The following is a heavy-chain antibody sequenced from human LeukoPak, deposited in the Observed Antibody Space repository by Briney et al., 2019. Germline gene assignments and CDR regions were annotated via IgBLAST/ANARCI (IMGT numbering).Heavy chain of an antibody. J-gene: IGHJ4*02. CDR3: ARERTPKHYYGSGTYDRYFDH. CDR1: GFTFSSYG. Sequence: GGSLRLSCAASGFTFSSYGMHWVRQAPGKGLEWVAFIRYDGSNKYYADSVKGRFTISRDTTQNSLFLQMNSLRAEDTALYYCARERTPKHYYGSGTYDRYFDHWGQGTLVTVSS. D-gene: IGHD3-10*01. V-gene: IGHV3-30*02. CDR2: IRYDGSNK.